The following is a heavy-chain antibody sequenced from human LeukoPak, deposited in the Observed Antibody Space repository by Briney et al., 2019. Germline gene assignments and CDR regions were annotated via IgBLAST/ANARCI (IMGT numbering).Heavy chain of an antibody. CDR1: GYTLISYH. CDR2: INPSNSAT. Sequence: ASVTVSCTASGYTLISYHIHWVRQAPGQGLEWMGTINPSNSATSHAQKFQGRVTMTRDTSTGTVYMTLSSLKSDDTAVYYCAREFRNVVVSYLDYWGQGTLVADSS. D-gene: IGHD2-2*01. CDR3: AREFRNVVVSYLDY. V-gene: IGHV1-46*01. J-gene: IGHJ4*02.